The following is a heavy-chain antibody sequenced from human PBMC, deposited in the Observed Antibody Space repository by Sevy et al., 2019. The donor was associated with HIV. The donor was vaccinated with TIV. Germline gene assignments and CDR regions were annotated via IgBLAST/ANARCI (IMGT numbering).Heavy chain of an antibody. CDR1: GFTFSSYG. CDR2: ISYDGSNK. CDR3: AKGSTYYDFWSGYF. J-gene: IGHJ4*02. Sequence: GGSLRLSCAASGFTFSSYGMHWVRQAPGKGLEWVAVISYDGSNKYYADSVKGRFTISRDNSKNTLYLQMNSLRAEDTAVYYCAKGSTYYDFWSGYFWGQGTLVTDSS. V-gene: IGHV3-30*18. D-gene: IGHD3-3*01.